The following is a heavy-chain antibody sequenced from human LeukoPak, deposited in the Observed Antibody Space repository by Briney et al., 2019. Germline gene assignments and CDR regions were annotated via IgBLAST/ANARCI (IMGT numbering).Heavy chain of an antibody. CDR1: GYTFTGYY. V-gene: IGHV1-2*02. CDR2: TNPNSGGT. Sequence: GASVKGSCKTSGYTFTGYYLHWVRQAPGQGLEWMGWTNPNSGGTNYAQRFQGRVTMTRDTSISTAYMELSSLTSNDTAVYYCARSGLSARLPWGQGTLVTVSS. CDR3: ARSGLSARLP. D-gene: IGHD6-6*01. J-gene: IGHJ4*02.